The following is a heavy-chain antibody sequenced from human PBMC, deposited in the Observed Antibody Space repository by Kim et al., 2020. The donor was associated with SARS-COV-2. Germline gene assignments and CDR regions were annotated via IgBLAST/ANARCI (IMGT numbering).Heavy chain of an antibody. CDR2: IKQDGSEK. Sequence: GGSLRLSCAGSGVSFSASWMTWVRQAPGKGLEWVASIKQDGSEKSYVDSVRDRFTISRDNSKNSLYLQMDSLRAEDTAVYYCVRGGTYTLDYWGQEPRSPSPQ. CDR3: VRGGTYTLDY. D-gene: IGHD1-26*01. CDR1: GVSFSASW. J-gene: IGHJ4*01. V-gene: IGHV3-7*03.